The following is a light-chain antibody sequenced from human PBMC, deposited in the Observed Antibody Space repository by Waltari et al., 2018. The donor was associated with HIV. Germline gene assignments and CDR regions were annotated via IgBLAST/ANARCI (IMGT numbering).Light chain of an antibody. Sequence: SYVLTQPPSVSMAPGQTASITCGGNNIGSDRVHWYQQKPGQAPVVVVYDDSDRPSGIPERFSGSNSGDTATLTISRVEAGDEADYYCQVWHRSSNHCVFGGGTKLTVL. V-gene: IGLV3-21*02. CDR1: NIGSDR. J-gene: IGLJ3*02. CDR3: QVWHRSSNHCV. CDR2: DDS.